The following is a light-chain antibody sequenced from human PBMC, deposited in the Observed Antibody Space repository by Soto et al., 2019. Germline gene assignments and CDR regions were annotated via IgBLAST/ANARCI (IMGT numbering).Light chain of an antibody. CDR3: QQRSNWPGFT. CDR1: QTVSSN. J-gene: IGKJ3*01. Sequence: EIVMTQSPATLSVSPGERATLSCRASQTVSSNLAWYQQKPGQAPRLLIYGASTRATGVPARFSGSGSGTEFTLTISSLQSEDFAVYYCQQRSNWPGFTFGPGTKVDIK. V-gene: IGKV3-15*01. CDR2: GAS.